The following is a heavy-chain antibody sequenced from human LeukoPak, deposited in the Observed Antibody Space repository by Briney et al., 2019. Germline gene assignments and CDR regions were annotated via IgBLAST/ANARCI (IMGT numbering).Heavy chain of an antibody. Sequence: PSETLSLTCAVYGGSFSGYYWSWIRQPPGKGLEWIGEINHSGSTNYNPSLTSRVTISVDTSKNQFSLKLSSVTAADTAVYYCARFPAAMGVFDIWGQGTMVTVSS. D-gene: IGHD2-2*01. V-gene: IGHV4-34*01. CDR2: INHSGST. J-gene: IGHJ3*02. CDR3: ARFPAAMGVFDI. CDR1: GGSFSGYY.